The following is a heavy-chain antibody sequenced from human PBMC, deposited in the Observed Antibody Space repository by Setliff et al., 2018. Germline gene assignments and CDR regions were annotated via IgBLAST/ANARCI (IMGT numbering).Heavy chain of an antibody. CDR1: GGSISSGSYY. CDR3: ARGAPGWKLLSWFDP. V-gene: IGHV4-61*02. Sequence: PSETLSLTCTVSGGSISSGSYYWSWIRQPAGKGLEWIGRIYSSGSTKYNPSLKSRVTISGDTSKNQFSLKLSSVTAADTAVYYCARGAPGWKLLSWFDPWGQGTLVTVSS. CDR2: IYSSGST. D-gene: IGHD1-26*01. J-gene: IGHJ5*02.